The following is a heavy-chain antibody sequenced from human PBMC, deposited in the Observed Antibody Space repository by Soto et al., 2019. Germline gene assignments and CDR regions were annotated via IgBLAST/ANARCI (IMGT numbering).Heavy chain of an antibody. CDR1: GFTFSSYA. J-gene: IGHJ6*02. Sequence: GGSLRLSCAASGFTFSSYAMHWVRQAPGKGLEWVAVISYDGSNKYYADSVKGRFTISRDNSKNTLYLQMNSLRAEDTAVYYCARGPYQLPFDEHYYYGMDVWGQGTTVTVSS. D-gene: IGHD2-2*01. V-gene: IGHV3-30-3*01. CDR2: ISYDGSNK. CDR3: ARGPYQLPFDEHYYYGMDV.